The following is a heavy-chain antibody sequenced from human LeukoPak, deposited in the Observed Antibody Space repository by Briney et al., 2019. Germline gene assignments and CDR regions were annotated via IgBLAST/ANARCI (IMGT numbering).Heavy chain of an antibody. CDR1: GFTFSSYA. CDR2: ISSNGGST. J-gene: IGHJ6*02. CDR3: ARARVTSDIVVVPAAMRYYYGMDV. V-gene: IGHV3-64*01. Sequence: GGSLRLSCAASGFTFSSYAMHWVRQAPGKGLEYVSAISSNGGSTYYANSVKGRFTISRDNSKNTLYLQMGSLRAEDMAVYYCARARVTSDIVVVPAAMRYYYGMDVRGQGTTVTVSS. D-gene: IGHD2-2*01.